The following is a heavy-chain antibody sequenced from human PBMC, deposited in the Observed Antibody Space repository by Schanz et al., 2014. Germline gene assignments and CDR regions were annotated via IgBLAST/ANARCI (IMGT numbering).Heavy chain of an antibody. CDR2: ISRDGTTS. CDR1: GFTFSDHH. CDR3: ARENLNWEAFDI. J-gene: IGHJ3*02. V-gene: IGHV3-11*01. D-gene: IGHD7-27*01. Sequence: GGSLRLSCAASGFTFSDHHMDWVRQAPGKGLEWLSYISRDGTTSYYADSVKGRFTISRDNAKNSLYLEMTSLRGEDTAVYYCARENLNWEAFDIWGQGTVVTVSS.